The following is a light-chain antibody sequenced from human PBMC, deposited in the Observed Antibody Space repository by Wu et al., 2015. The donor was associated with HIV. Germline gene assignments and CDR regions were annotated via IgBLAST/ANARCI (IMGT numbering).Light chain of an antibody. CDR1: QSIGTNY. V-gene: IGKV3-20*01. CDR3: QQYGRSSWT. CDR2: GAS. Sequence: ENVLTQSPGTLSLSPGERATLSCRASQSIGTNYLAWYQQKPGQAPTLLIYGASSRATGIPDRFSGSGSGADFTLTISRLEPEDFAVYYCQQYGRSSWTFGQGT. J-gene: IGKJ1*01.